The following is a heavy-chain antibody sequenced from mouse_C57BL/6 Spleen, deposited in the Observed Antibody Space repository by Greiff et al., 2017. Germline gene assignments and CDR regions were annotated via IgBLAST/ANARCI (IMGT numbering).Heavy chain of an antibody. J-gene: IGHJ1*03. V-gene: IGHV1-61*01. CDR2: IYPSDSET. D-gene: IGHD1-1*01. CDR3: ARNYSGSSYWYFDV. CDR1: GYTFTSYW. Sequence: QVQLQQPGAELVRPGSSVKLSCKASGYTFTSYWMDWVKQRPGQGLEWIGNIYPSDSETHYNQKFKDKATLTVDKSSSTAYMQLSSLTSEDSAVYYCARNYSGSSYWYFDVWGTGTTVTVAS.